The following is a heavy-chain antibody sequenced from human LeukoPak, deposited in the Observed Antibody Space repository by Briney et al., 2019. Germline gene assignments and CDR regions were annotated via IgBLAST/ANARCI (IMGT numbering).Heavy chain of an antibody. CDR1: GFTFSDAW. CDR3: TTDYVWGSYEVY. CDR2: IKSKTDGGTR. V-gene: IGHV3-15*01. J-gene: IGHJ4*02. Sequence: GGSLRLSCAASGFTFSDAWMSWVRQLPGKGREWVGRIKSKTDGGTRDSAAPVKGRFTISRHDSKNTLYLQMNSLKTEDTGIYYCTTDYVWGSYEVYWGQGTLVTVSS. D-gene: IGHD3-16*01.